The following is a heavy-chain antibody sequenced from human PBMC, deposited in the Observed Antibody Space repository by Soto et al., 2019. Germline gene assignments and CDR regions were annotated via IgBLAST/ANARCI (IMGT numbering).Heavy chain of an antibody. CDR2: IIPIFGTA. D-gene: IGHD5-12*01. V-gene: IGHV1-69*13. Sequence: GASVKVSCKASGGTFSSYAISWVRQAPRQGLEWMGGIIPIFGTANYAQKFQGRVTITADESTSTAYMELSSLRSEDTAVYYCARGSGGYNLNFLSYWGQGTLVTVSS. CDR3: ARGSGGYNLNFLSY. J-gene: IGHJ4*02. CDR1: GGTFSSYA.